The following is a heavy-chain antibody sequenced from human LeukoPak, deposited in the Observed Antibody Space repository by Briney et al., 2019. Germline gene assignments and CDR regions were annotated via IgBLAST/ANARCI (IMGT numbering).Heavy chain of an antibody. Sequence: SGGSLRLSCAASGFTFDDYAMHWVRQAPGKGLEWVSGISWNSGSIGYADSVKGRFTISRDNAKNSLYLQMNSLRAEDTALYYCARDAPGCSSTSCYFDYWGQGTLVTVSS. CDR3: ARDAPGCSSTSCYFDY. CDR1: GFTFDDYA. CDR2: ISWNSGSI. D-gene: IGHD2-2*01. J-gene: IGHJ4*02. V-gene: IGHV3-9*01.